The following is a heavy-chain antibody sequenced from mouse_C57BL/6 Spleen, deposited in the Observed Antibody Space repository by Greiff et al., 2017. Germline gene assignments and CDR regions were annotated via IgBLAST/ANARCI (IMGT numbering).Heavy chain of an antibody. CDR1: GFNFRSYT. J-gene: IGHJ3*01. CDR2: LSGGGGNT. Sequence: EVQLVESGGGLVKPGGSLKLSCADSGFNFRSYTLSWVRPTPEKRLEWVATLSGGGGNTDYPDRVKGRFPISSVNAKNTRYLQMSSLRSEDTALYYSARHAPDGYDGGVWFAYWGQGTLVTVSA. CDR3: ARHAPDGYDGGVWFAY. D-gene: IGHD2-2*01. V-gene: IGHV5-9*01.